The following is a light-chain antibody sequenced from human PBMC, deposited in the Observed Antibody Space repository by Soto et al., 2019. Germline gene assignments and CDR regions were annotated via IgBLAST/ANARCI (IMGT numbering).Light chain of an antibody. CDR1: QSVSSSY. CDR2: GAS. V-gene: IGKV3-20*01. J-gene: IGKJ1*01. CDR3: QQYGSSPWT. Sequence: EIGFTQSPGTLSLFPGERAPLSCRASQSVSSSYLAWYQQKPGQAPRLLIYGASSRATGIPDRFSGSGSGTDFTLTISRLEPEDFAVYYCQQYGSSPWTFGQGTKVDIK.